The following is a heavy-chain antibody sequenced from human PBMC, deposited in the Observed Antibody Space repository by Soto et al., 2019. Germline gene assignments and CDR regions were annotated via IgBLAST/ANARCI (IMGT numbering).Heavy chain of an antibody. CDR2: IIPIFGTA. J-gene: IGHJ5*02. V-gene: IGHV1-69*01. Sequence: QVQLVQSGAEVKKPGSSVKVSCKVSGGTHSSYAITWVRQAPGQGLEWMGGIIPIFGTADHAQKFEGRVTITADPSTSTAYLELSGLTSDDTAVYYCARDGSDYSTSGHYDPWGQGTLVTVSS. CDR1: GGTHSSYA. D-gene: IGHD3-22*01. CDR3: ARDGSDYSTSGHYDP.